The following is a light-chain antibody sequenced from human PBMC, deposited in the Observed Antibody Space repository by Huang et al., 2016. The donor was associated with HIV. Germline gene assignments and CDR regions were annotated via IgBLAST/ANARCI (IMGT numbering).Light chain of an antibody. CDR3: QQEYQIPRT. Sequence: DIVMIHSPDSLAVSLGERATINCRSSQSLFFSSNKRSYLAWYQKKPGQPPKLVISWASDRQPGVPDRFSGSGSATHCTLTIRGLQAEDVAVYYCQQEYQIPRTFGQGTKVEI. CDR1: QSLFFSSNKRSY. V-gene: IGKV4-1*01. J-gene: IGKJ1*01. CDR2: WAS.